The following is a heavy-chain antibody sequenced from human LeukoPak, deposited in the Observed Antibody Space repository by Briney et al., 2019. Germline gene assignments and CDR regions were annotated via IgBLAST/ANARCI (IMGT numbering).Heavy chain of an antibody. Sequence: GGSLRLSRAASGFXFSSYAISSVRDAPGKGLEWVSAISGSGGSTYYADSVKGRSTISRDNSKNTLYLQMNSLRAEDTAVYYCAKFRDYGDSDFNWFDPWGQGTLVTVSS. D-gene: IGHD4-17*01. CDR3: AKFRDYGDSDFNWFDP. V-gene: IGHV3-23*01. J-gene: IGHJ5*02. CDR2: ISGSGGST. CDR1: GFXFSSYA.